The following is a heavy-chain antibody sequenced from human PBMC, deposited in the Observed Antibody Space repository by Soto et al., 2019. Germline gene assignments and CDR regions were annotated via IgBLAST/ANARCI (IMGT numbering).Heavy chain of an antibody. V-gene: IGHV3-48*02. J-gene: IGHJ3*02. CDR2: ISSSSSTI. Sequence: GGSLSLSCAASGFTFSSYSMNWVRQAPGKGLEWVSYISSSSSTIYYADSVKGRFTISRDNAKNSLYLQMNSLRDEDTAVYYCASRVTMIVVVPPGAFDIWGQGTMVTVSS. CDR3: ASRVTMIVVVPPGAFDI. D-gene: IGHD3-22*01. CDR1: GFTFSSYS.